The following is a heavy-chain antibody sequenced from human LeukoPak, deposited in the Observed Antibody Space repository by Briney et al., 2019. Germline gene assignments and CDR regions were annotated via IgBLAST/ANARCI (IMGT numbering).Heavy chain of an antibody. CDR1: GFTFSSYW. Sequence: GGSLRLSCAASGFTFSSYWMHWVRQVPGKGLVWVSRINSDGSSTSYADSVKGRIAISRDNAKNTLYLQMSSLRAEDTAVYYCARARITGTAHFDYWGQGALVTVSS. CDR3: ARARITGTAHFDY. J-gene: IGHJ4*02. V-gene: IGHV3-74*01. CDR2: INSDGSST. D-gene: IGHD1/OR15-1a*01.